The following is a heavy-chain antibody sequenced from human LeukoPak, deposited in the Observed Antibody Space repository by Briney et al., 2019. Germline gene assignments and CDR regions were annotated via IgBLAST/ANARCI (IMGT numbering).Heavy chain of an antibody. V-gene: IGHV4-61*02. J-gene: IGHJ4*02. CDR1: GGSISSSSYY. D-gene: IGHD3-22*01. CDR3: ARHSSQSFDY. CDR2: IYTSGST. Sequence: SETLSLTCTVSGGSISSSSYYWGWIRQPAGKGLEWIGRIYTSGSTNYNPSLKSRVTMSVDTSKNQFSLKLSSVTAADTAVYYCARHSSQSFDYWGQGTLVTVSS.